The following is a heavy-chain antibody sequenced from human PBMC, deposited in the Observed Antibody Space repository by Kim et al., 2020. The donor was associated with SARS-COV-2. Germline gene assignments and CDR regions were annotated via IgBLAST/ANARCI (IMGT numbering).Heavy chain of an antibody. Sequence: GGSLRLSCAASGFTFSSYAMHWVRQAPGKGLEWVAVISYDGSNKYYADSVKGRFTISRDNSKNTLYLQMNSLRAEDTAVYYCARRKAMIVPFDYWGQGTL. CDR2: ISYDGSNK. CDR1: GFTFSSYA. CDR3: ARRKAMIVPFDY. D-gene: IGHD3-22*01. V-gene: IGHV3-30*04. J-gene: IGHJ4*02.